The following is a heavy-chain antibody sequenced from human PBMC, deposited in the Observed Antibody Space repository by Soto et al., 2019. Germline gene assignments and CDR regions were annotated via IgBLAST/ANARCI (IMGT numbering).Heavy chain of an antibody. V-gene: IGHV1-18*01. Sequence: ASVKVSCKASGYIFTSYGISWVRQAPGQGLEWMGWISAYNGNTKYAQNLQGRVTLTTDTSTYTAYMELRSLQSDDTAVYYCARAFGSHLSAPGAVFDSWGQGALVTVYS. CDR1: GYIFTSYG. D-gene: IGHD3-3*01. CDR2: ISAYNGNT. CDR3: ARAFGSHLSAPGAVFDS. J-gene: IGHJ4*02.